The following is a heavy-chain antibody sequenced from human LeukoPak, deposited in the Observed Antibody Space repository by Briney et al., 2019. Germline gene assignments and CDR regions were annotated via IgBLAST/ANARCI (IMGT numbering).Heavy chain of an antibody. J-gene: IGHJ4*02. CDR3: ARGSVDTAMTFDY. CDR1: GYTFTKYW. CDR2: IYPGDSDT. V-gene: IGHV5-51*01. D-gene: IGHD5-18*01. Sequence: GKSLKISCKGSGYTFTKYWIGWVRQMSGKGLEWMGIIYPGDSDTRDSPSFQGQVTMSVDKSISTAYLQWRSLKASDTAMYYCARGSVDTAMTFDYWGQGTLVTVSS.